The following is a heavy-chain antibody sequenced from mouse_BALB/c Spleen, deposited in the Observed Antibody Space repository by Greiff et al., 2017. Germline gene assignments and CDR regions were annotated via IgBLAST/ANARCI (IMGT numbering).Heavy chain of an antibody. CDR1: GYTFTDYN. V-gene: IGHV1-18*01. J-gene: IGHJ3*01. CDR3: ATIHRTWFAY. CDR2: INPNNGGT. Sequence: EVQLQQSGPELVKPGASVKIPCKASGYTFTDYNMDWVKQSHGKSLEWIGDINPNNGGTIYNQKFKGKATLTVDKSSSTAYMELRSLTSEDTAVYYCATIHRTWFAYWGQGTLVTVSA.